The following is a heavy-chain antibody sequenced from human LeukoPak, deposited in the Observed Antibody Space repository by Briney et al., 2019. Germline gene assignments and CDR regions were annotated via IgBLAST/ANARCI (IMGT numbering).Heavy chain of an antibody. CDR3: ARGGFCTGTSCYLAWFDP. CDR2: IYPDDSDT. V-gene: IGHV5-51*01. J-gene: IGHJ5*02. Sequence: GESLKISCKGSGYRFTNYWIGWVRQMPGKGLELMGIIYPDDSDTRYSPSFQGQVTISADKSISTAYLRWSSLKASDTAIYYCARGGFCTGTSCYLAWFDPWGQGILVTVSS. D-gene: IGHD2-2*01. CDR1: GYRFTNYW.